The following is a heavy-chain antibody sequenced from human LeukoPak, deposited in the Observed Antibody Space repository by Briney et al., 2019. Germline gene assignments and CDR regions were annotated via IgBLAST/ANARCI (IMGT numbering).Heavy chain of an antibody. CDR1: GFTFDDYA. CDR3: AKDKRDDYSNYEFDY. CDR2: ISWNSGSI. D-gene: IGHD4-11*01. V-gene: IGHV3-9*01. Sequence: GRSLRLSCAASGFTFDDYAMHWVRQAPGKGLEWVSGISWNSGSIGYADSVKGRFTISRDNAKNSLYLQMNSLRAEDTALYYCAKDKRDDYSNYEFDYWGQGTLVTVSS. J-gene: IGHJ4*02.